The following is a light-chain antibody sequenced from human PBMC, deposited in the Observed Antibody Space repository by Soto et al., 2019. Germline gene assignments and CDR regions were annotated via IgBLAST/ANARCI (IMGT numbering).Light chain of an antibody. CDR3: QQYCSSPST. CDR1: QSFTSSY. V-gene: IGKV3-20*01. J-gene: IGKJ4*01. CDR2: GAS. Sequence: EIVLTQSPGTLSLSPGERATLSCRASQSFTSSYLAWYQQKPGQAPRLLIYGASSRATGIPEKFSGSGSGTDFTLTISRLEPEDVAVYYCQQYCSSPSTFGGGTKVEIK.